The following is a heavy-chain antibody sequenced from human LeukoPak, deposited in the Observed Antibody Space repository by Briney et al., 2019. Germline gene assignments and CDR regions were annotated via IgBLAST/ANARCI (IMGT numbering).Heavy chain of an antibody. V-gene: IGHV4-59*01. D-gene: IGHD3-22*01. CDR2: IYYSGST. J-gene: IGHJ3*02. Sequence: SETLSLTCTVSGGSISSYYWSWIRQPPGKGLEWIGYIYYSGSTNYNPSLKSRVTISVDTSKNQFSQKLSSVTAADTAVYYCAREGIYYYDSSGYPGAFDIWGQGTMVTVSS. CDR3: AREGIYYYDSSGYPGAFDI. CDR1: GGSISSYY.